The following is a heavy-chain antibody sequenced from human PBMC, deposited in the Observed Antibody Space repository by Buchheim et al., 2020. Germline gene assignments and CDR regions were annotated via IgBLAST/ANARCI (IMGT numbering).Heavy chain of an antibody. CDR3: ARDSWLPVRFWGWLAYFDY. CDR2: INWNGGST. V-gene: IGHV3-20*04. Sequence: EVQLVESGGGVVRPGGSLRHSCAASGFTFDDYGMSWVRQAPGKGLEWVSGINWNGGSTGYADSVKGRFTISRDNAKNSLYLQMNSLRAKDTALYYCARDSWLPVRFWGWLAYFDYWGQGTL. J-gene: IGHJ4*02. CDR1: GFTFDDYG. D-gene: IGHD3-3*01.